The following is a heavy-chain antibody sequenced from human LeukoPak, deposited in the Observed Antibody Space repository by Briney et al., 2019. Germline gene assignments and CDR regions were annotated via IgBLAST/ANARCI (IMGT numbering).Heavy chain of an antibody. V-gene: IGHV4-59*01. J-gene: IGHJ4*02. Sequence: PSGTLSLTCTVPGGSISGYYWCWIRQPPGKGLERIGYIYYSGSTNYNPSHKSRVTISVDTSKNQFSLKLSSVTAADTAVYYCARRRGYYDSSGYYGHFDYWGQGSLVTVSS. CDR1: GGSISGYY. CDR3: ARRRGYYDSSGYYGHFDY. CDR2: IYYSGST. D-gene: IGHD3-22*01.